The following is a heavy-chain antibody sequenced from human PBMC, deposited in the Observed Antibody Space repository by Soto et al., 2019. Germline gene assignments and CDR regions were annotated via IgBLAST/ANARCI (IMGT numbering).Heavy chain of an antibody. V-gene: IGHV4-59*01. CDR3: ARGTDGYCSSTNRDWFDP. Sequence: SETLSLTCSVSGDSISGYYWNWIRQPPGKGLEWIGHIYYRGSTNYNPSLRGRLTMSVDTSKNQFSLRLSSVTAADTAIYFCARGTDGYCSSTNRDWFDPWGQGTLVTVSS. CDR2: IYYRGST. CDR1: GDSISGYY. D-gene: IGHD2-2*03. J-gene: IGHJ5*02.